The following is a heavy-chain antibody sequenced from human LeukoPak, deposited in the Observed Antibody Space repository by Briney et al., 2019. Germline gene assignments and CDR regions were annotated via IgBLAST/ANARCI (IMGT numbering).Heavy chain of an antibody. Sequence: GGSLRLSCAASGFTFSSYAMSWVRQAPVKGLEWVSAISGSGGSTYYADSVKGRFTISRDNSKNTLYLQMNSLRAEDTAVYYCAKVGAPADYNWFDPWGQGTLVTVSS. J-gene: IGHJ5*02. CDR1: GFTFSSYA. V-gene: IGHV3-23*01. D-gene: IGHD2-2*01. CDR2: ISGSGGST. CDR3: AKVGAPADYNWFDP.